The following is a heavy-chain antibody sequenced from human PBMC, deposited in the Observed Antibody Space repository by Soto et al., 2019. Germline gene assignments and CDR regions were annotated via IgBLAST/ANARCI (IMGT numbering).Heavy chain of an antibody. CDR3: AKVDCSGGSCYPGVFDY. J-gene: IGHJ4*02. CDR1: GFTFSSYA. Sequence: GGSLRLSCAASGFTFSSYAMSWVRQAPGKGLEWVSAISGSGGSTYYADSVKGRFTISRDNSKNTLYLQMNSLRAEDTAVYYCAKVDCSGGSCYPGVFDYWGQGTLVTVSS. CDR2: ISGSGGST. V-gene: IGHV3-23*01. D-gene: IGHD2-15*01.